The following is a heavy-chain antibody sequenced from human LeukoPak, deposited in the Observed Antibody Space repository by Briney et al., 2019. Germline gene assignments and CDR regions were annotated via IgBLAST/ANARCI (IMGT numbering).Heavy chain of an antibody. J-gene: IGHJ4*02. Sequence: GGSLRLSCAASGFTFSSSAMSWVRQAPGKGLEWVSAISGRGGSTSYTDSVKGRFTISRDNSKNTLYLQMNSLRAEDTAIYYCAKLSGAVAGTLDYWGQGTLVTVSS. D-gene: IGHD6-19*01. V-gene: IGHV3-23*01. CDR1: GFTFSSSA. CDR3: AKLSGAVAGTLDY. CDR2: ISGRGGST.